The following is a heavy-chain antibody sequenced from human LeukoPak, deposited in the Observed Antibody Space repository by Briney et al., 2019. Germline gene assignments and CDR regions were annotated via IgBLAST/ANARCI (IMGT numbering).Heavy chain of an antibody. CDR2: INTDGSSS. J-gene: IGHJ3*02. CDR3: ARPTTVTTISADAFDI. V-gene: IGHV3-74*01. Sequence: GGSLRLSCAASGFTFSNHWMHWVRHAPGKGLVWVSRINTDGSSSRYADSVKGRFTISRDNAQNSLYLQMNSLRAEDSSVYYCARPTTVTTISADAFDIWGQGTMVTVSS. D-gene: IGHD4-17*01. CDR1: GFTFSNHW.